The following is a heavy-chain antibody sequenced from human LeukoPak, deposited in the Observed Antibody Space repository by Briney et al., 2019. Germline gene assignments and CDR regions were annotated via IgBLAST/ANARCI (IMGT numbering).Heavy chain of an antibody. V-gene: IGHV4-59*12. Sequence: SETLSLTCTVSGGSISSYYWSWIRQPPGKGLEWIGYIYHSGSTYYNPSLKSRVTISVDRSKNQFSLKLSSVTAADTAVYYCARDASGYYGSGSYYFDYWGQGTLVTVSS. CDR2: IYHSGST. J-gene: IGHJ4*02. CDR3: ARDASGYYGSGSYYFDY. CDR1: GGSISSYY. D-gene: IGHD3-10*01.